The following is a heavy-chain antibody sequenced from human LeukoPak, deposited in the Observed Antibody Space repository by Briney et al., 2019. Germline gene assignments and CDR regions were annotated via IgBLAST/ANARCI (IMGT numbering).Heavy chain of an antibody. CDR2: ISGTSAHI. Sequence: GGSLRLSCAASGFTFSSYSMNWVRQAPGKGLEWVAFISGTSAHISYADSVKGRFTISRDNAKNSLYLQMDNLRAEDTAVYYCAKKMDDAFDVWGQGTMVTVSS. V-gene: IGHV3-21*01. CDR3: AKKMDDAFDV. CDR1: GFTFSSYS. J-gene: IGHJ3*01. D-gene: IGHD5-24*01.